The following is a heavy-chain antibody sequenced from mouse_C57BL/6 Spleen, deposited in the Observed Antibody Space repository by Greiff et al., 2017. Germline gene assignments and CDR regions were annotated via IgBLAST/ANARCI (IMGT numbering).Heavy chain of an antibody. CDR3: ARDARYAMDY. CDR2: ISYDGSN. V-gene: IGHV3-6*01. J-gene: IGHJ4*01. Sequence: DVQLQESGPGLVKPSQSLSLTCSVTGYSITSGYYWNWIRQFPGNKLEWMGYISYDGSNNYNPSLKNRISITRDTSKNQFFLKLNSVTTEDTATYYCARDARYAMDYWGQGTSVTVSS. CDR1: GYSITSGYY.